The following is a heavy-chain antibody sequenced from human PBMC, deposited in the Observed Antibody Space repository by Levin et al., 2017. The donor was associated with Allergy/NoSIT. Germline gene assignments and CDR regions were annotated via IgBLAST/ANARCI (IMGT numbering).Heavy chain of an antibody. D-gene: IGHD5-12*01. CDR1: GYTFTSYD. J-gene: IGHJ6*02. V-gene: IGHV1-8*01. Sequence: ASVKVSCKASGYTFTSYDINWVRQATGQGLEWMGWMNPNSGNTGNAQKFQGRVIMTRNTSIGTAYMELSSLRSEDTAVYYCARAPMANSGYDRRRMDVWGQGTTVTVSS. CDR3: ARAPMANSGYDRRRMDV. CDR2: MNPNSGNT.